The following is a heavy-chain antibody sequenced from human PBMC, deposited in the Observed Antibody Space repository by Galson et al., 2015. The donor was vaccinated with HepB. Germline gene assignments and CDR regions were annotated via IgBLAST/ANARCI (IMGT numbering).Heavy chain of an antibody. J-gene: IGHJ4*02. V-gene: IGHV1-18*01. Sequence: SVKVSCKASGYTFTSYGISWVRQAPGQGLEWMGWINAYNGDTKYAQKFQGRVTMTTDTYTSTAYMDLRSLRSDDTAVYYCVRDPFDGPFNSGSYFGIDYWGQGTLVTVSS. CDR2: INAYNGDT. CDR3: VRDPFDGPFNSGSYFGIDY. CDR1: GYTFTSYG. D-gene: IGHD1-26*01.